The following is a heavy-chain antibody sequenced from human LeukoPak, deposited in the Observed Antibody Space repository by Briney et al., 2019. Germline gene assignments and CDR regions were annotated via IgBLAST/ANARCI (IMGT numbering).Heavy chain of an antibody. J-gene: IGHJ6*02. CDR1: GYTFTGYH. V-gene: IGHV1-2*06. CDR2: INPNSGDT. D-gene: IGHD6-13*01. CDR3: AREALGSRWDYYGMDV. Sequence: ASVKVSCKASGYTFTGYHMHWVRQAPGQGLEWMGRINPNSGDTNYAQKFQGRVAMTRDTSISTAFMELTRLRSDDTAVYYCAREALGSRWDYYGMDVWGQGTTVTVSS.